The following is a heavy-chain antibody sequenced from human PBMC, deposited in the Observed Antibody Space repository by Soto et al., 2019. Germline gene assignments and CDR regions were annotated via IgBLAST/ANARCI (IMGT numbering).Heavy chain of an antibody. CDR1: GFNFHSHS. V-gene: IGHV3-21*02. Sequence: EVQLVESGGGLVKPGGSLRLSCAASGFNFHSHSMNWVRQAPGKGLEWVSSISRSGTYIDYADSVKGRFTISRDNAKNSLYLQMNRRRPEDTAVYDWARERCHKGVWFQADYAYYCIAVWGQGSTVTISS. CDR3: ARERCHKGVWFQADYAYYCIAV. D-gene: IGHD2-8*01. J-gene: IGHJ6*01. CDR2: ISRSGTYI.